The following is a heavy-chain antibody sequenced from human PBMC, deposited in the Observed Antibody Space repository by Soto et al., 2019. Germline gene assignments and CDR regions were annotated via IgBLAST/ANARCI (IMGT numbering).Heavy chain of an antibody. Sequence: SETLSLTCTVSGGSISSYYWSWIRQPPGKGLEWIGYIYYSGSTNYNPSLKSRVTISVDTSKNQFSLKLSSVTAADTAVYYCARHGYSDYVFDYWGQGTLVTVS. V-gene: IGHV4-59*08. CDR1: GGSISSYY. D-gene: IGHD4-17*01. J-gene: IGHJ4*02. CDR3: ARHGYSDYVFDY. CDR2: IYYSGST.